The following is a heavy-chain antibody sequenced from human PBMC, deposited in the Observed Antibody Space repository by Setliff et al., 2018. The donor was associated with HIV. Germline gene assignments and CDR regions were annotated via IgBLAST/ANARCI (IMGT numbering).Heavy chain of an antibody. CDR2: ISSSSTYI. V-gene: IGHV3-21*04. CDR1: GFTFSNYW. J-gene: IGHJ4*02. D-gene: IGHD3-22*01. Sequence: GGSLRLSCAASGFTFSNYWMSWVRQTPGKGLEWVSSISSSSTYIYYAGSVKGRFTISRDNAKNSLYLQMNSLRAEDTALYYCTRVPYYYDSSGYYFDYWGQGTLVTVSS. CDR3: TRVPYYYDSSGYYFDY.